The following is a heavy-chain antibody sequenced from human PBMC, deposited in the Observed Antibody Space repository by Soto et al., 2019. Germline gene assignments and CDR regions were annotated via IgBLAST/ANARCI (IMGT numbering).Heavy chain of an antibody. CDR2: ISSDGSNL. Sequence: GGSLRLSCAASGFTFSYYGMHWVRQAPGKGLECVALISSDGSNLFYADSVKGRFSISRDNSKNTLYLQMNSLRAEDTAVYYCAKNTGGNSYYFDFWGQGTLVTVSS. CDR3: AKNTGGNSYYFDF. D-gene: IGHD2-21*01. J-gene: IGHJ4*02. V-gene: IGHV3-30*18. CDR1: GFTFSYYG.